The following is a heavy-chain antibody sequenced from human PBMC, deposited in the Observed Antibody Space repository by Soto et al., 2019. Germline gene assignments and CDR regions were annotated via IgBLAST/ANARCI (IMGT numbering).Heavy chain of an antibody. CDR3: ARRQQLVADYYGMDV. CDR1: GYTFTSYG. V-gene: IGHV1-18*01. D-gene: IGHD6-13*01. Sequence: ASVKVSCKASGYTFTSYGISWVRQAPGQGREWMGWISAYNGNTNYAQKLQGRVTMTTDTSTSTAYMELRSLRSDDTAVYYCARRQQLVADYYGMDVWGQGTTVTVSS. J-gene: IGHJ6*02. CDR2: ISAYNGNT.